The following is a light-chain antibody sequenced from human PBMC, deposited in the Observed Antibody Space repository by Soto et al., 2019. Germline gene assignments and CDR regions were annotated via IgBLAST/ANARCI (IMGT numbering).Light chain of an antibody. CDR1: QGIRNY. CDR2: AAS. CDR3: QQYYNYPPT. Sequence: AIRMTQSPSSLSASTGDRVTITCRASQGIRNYLAWYQQKPGTAPKLLIYAASTLQSGVPSRFSGSGSGTDFTLTIRYLQSEDFATYFCQQYYNYPPTFGQGTKLEI. J-gene: IGKJ2*01. V-gene: IGKV1-8*01.